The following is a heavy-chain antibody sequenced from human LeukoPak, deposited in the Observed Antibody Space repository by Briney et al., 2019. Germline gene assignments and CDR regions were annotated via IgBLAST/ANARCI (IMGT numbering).Heavy chain of an antibody. V-gene: IGHV4-39*07. CDR2: IYYSGST. Sequence: SETLSLTCTVSGGSISSSSYYWGWIRQPPGKGLEWIGSIYYSGSTYYNPSLKSRVTISVDTSKNQFSLKLSSVTAADTAVYYCARTLNRGRDSYPMGLQSFDYWGQGTLVTVSS. J-gene: IGHJ4*02. CDR3: ARTLNRGRDSYPMGLQSFDY. D-gene: IGHD5-24*01. CDR1: GGSISSSSYY.